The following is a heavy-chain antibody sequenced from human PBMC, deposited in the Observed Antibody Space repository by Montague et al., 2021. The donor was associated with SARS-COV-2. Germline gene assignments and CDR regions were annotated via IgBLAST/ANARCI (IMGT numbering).Heavy chain of an antibody. D-gene: IGHD3-10*01. J-gene: IGHJ4*02. V-gene: IGHV4-34*01. Sequence: SETLSLTCAVYGGSFSAYYWSWIRQPPEKGLAWIGEINQSGRTNNNPSLKSRVIISVDTSKNQFSLKLSSVTAADTAVYYCARRGSSVWGVTVSTELDYWGQGILVIVSS. CDR1: GGSFSAYY. CDR3: ARRGSSVWGVTVSTELDY. CDR2: INQSGRT.